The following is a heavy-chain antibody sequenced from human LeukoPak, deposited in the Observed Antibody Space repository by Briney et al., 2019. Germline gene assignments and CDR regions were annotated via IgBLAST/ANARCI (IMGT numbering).Heavy chain of an antibody. CDR3: AKSIEYCGADCYGYFDL. J-gene: IGHJ2*01. D-gene: IGHD2-21*02. Sequence: ASVKVSCKASGYTFTSNYMHWVRQAPGQGLEWMGRINPNSGATNYAQKFQGRVTMTRDTSISTAYMELTTLRSDDTAVYYCAKSIEYCGADCYGYFDLWGRGTLVTVSS. CDR2: INPNSGAT. CDR1: GYTFTSNY. V-gene: IGHV1-2*06.